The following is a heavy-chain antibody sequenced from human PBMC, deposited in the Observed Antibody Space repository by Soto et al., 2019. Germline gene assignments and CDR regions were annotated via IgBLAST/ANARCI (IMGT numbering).Heavy chain of an antibody. CDR3: ARAVVVAVAPPPGNFDS. CDR2: IYYSGST. V-gene: IGHV4-30-4*01. J-gene: IGHJ4*02. CDR1: GGSISSGDYY. D-gene: IGHD2-15*01. Sequence: PSETLSLTCTVSGGSISSGDYYWSWIRQPPGKGLEWIGFIYYSGSTYYNPSLKSRLTISVDTSKNHFSLKLSSVTAAGTAVYYCARAVVVAVAPPPGNFDSWGQGTLVTVSS.